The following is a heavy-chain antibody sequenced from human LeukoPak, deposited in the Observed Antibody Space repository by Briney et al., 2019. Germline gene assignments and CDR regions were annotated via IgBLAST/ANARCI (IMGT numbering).Heavy chain of an antibody. CDR1: GGSISSYY. CDR3: ARGTSGILTGYYYFDY. CDR2: IYYSGST. Sequence: SETLFLTCTVSGGSISSYYWSWIRQPPGKGLEWIGYIYYSGSTNYNPSLKSRVTISVDTSKNQFSLKLSSVTAADTAVYYCARGTSGILTGYYYFDYWGQGTLVTVSS. J-gene: IGHJ4*02. V-gene: IGHV4-59*01. D-gene: IGHD3-9*01.